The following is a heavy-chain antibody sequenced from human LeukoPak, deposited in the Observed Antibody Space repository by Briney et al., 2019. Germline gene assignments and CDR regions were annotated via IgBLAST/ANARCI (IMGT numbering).Heavy chain of an antibody. J-gene: IGHJ2*01. CDR2: ISGSGGST. CDR3: ARGLPLPYYYGSGSYPYGWYFDL. V-gene: IGHV3-23*01. CDR1: GFTFSSYG. Sequence: GGTLRLSCAASGFTFSSYGMSWVRQAPGKGLEWVSAISGSGGSTYYADSVKGRFTISRENAKNSLYLQMNSLRAGDTAVYYCARGLPLPYYYGSGSYPYGWYFDLWGRGTLVTVSS. D-gene: IGHD3-10*01.